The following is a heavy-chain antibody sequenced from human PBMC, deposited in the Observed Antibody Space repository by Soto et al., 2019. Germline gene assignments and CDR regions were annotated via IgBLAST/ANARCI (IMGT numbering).Heavy chain of an antibody. D-gene: IGHD6-13*01. Sequence: GGSLRLSCAASGLTFSSYWMSWVRQAPGKGLEWVANIKQDGSEKYYVDSVKGRFTISRDNAKNSLYLQMNSLRAEDTAVYYCARTPGYSSSWYDYYYYYYMDVWGKGTTVTVSS. CDR2: IKQDGSEK. V-gene: IGHV3-7*01. CDR1: GLTFSSYW. CDR3: ARTPGYSSSWYDYYYYYYMDV. J-gene: IGHJ6*03.